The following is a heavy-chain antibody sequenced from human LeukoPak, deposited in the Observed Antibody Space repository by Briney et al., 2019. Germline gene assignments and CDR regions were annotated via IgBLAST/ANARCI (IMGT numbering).Heavy chain of an antibody. CDR1: GGSFSGYY. D-gene: IGHD3-3*01. Sequence: PSETLSLTCAVYGGSFSGYYWSWIRQPPGKGLEWIGEINHSGSTNYNPSLKSRVTISVDTSKNQFSLKLSSVTAADTAVYYCARHPPITIFGVEPGWFDPWGQGTLVTVSS. V-gene: IGHV4-34*01. CDR3: ARHPPITIFGVEPGWFDP. J-gene: IGHJ5*02. CDR2: INHSGST.